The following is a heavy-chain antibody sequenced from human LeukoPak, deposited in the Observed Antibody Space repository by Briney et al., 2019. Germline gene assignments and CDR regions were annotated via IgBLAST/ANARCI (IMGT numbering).Heavy chain of an antibody. CDR3: AHGAMYQLDY. J-gene: IGHJ4*02. Sequence: GGTLRLSCAASGFPFNNHGMSWVRQAPGKGLEWVSGIIGGAGSTYYADSVKGRFTISGDNSKNTLFLQMNSLRAEDTAVYYCAHGAMYQLDYWGQGTLVIVFS. D-gene: IGHD2-2*01. CDR1: GFPFNNHG. CDR2: IIGGAGST. V-gene: IGHV3-23*01.